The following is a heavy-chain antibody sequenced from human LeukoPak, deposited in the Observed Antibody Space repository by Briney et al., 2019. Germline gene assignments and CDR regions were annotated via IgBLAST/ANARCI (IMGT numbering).Heavy chain of an antibody. Sequence: GASVKVSCKASGGTFSSYAISWVRQAPGQGLEWMGRIIPILGIANYAQKFQGRVTITADKSTSTAYMELSSLRSEDTAVYYCARGARNYDILTGYYYYMDVWGKGTTVTVSS. CDR2: IIPILGIA. CDR3: ARGARNYDILTGYYYYMDV. J-gene: IGHJ6*03. D-gene: IGHD3-9*01. V-gene: IGHV1-69*04. CDR1: GGTFSSYA.